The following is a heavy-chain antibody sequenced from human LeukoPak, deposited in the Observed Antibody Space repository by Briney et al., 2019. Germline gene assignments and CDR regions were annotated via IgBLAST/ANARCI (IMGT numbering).Heavy chain of an antibody. CDR1: GDSVSRNTAA. CDR3: ARERGMGAFDI. V-gene: IGHV6-1*01. D-gene: IGHD3-16*01. Sequence: SQTLSLTCDISGDSVSRNTAAWTWIRQSPSRGLEWLGRTYYRSKWYYDYAVSVRSRITINPDTSKNQFSLQLNSVTPEDTAVFYCARERGMGAFDIWGQGTMVTVSS. J-gene: IGHJ3*02. CDR2: TYYRSKWYY.